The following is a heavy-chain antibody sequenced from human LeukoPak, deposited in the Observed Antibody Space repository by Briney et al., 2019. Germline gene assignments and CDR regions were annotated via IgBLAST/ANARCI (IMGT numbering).Heavy chain of an antibody. D-gene: IGHD2-2*01. CDR3: ARDIVVVPAAIGAFDI. CDR1: GGTFSSSA. J-gene: IGHJ3*02. Sequence: ASVKVSCKASGGTFSSSAISWVRQAPGQGLEWMGGIIPIFGTANYAQKFQGRVTITADESTSTAYMELSSLRSEDTAVYYCARDIVVVPAAIGAFDIWGQGTMVTVSS. CDR2: IIPIFGTA. V-gene: IGHV1-69*13.